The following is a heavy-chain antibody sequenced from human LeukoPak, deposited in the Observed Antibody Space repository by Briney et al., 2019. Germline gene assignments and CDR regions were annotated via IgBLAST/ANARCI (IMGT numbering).Heavy chain of an antibody. CDR3: ARASHGSGSYYSGFDP. Sequence: GGSLRLSCAASGFTFSSYGMHWVRQAPGKGLEWVAFIRYDGSNKYYTDSVKGRFTISRDNSKNTLYLQMNSLRAEDTAVYYCARASHGSGSYYSGFDPWGQGTLVTVSS. CDR1: GFTFSSYG. V-gene: IGHV3-30*02. J-gene: IGHJ5*02. CDR2: IRYDGSNK. D-gene: IGHD3-10*01.